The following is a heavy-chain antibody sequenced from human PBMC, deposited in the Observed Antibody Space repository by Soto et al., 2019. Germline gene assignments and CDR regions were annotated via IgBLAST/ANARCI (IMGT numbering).Heavy chain of an antibody. CDR2: IYYSGTT. CDR3: ARREIQGPIDY. D-gene: IGHD1-26*01. J-gene: IGHJ4*02. Sequence: PSETLSLTCAVSGYSISSSNWWGWIRQPLGKGLECIGYIYYSGTTYYNPSLKSRVTMSVDTSKNQFSLKLTSVTAVDTAVYYCARREIQGPIDYWGQGTLVTVSS. V-gene: IGHV4-28*01. CDR1: GYSISSSNW.